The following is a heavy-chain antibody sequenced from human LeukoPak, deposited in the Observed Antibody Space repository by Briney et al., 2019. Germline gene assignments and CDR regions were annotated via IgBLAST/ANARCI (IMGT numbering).Heavy chain of an antibody. J-gene: IGHJ6*02. CDR3: ARARSWYGMDV. V-gene: IGHV4-34*01. Sequence: SETLSLTCAVYGGSFSGYYWSGIRQPPGKGLEWIGEINHSGSTNYNPSLKSRVTISVDTSKNQFSLKLSSVTAADTAVYYCARARSWYGMDVWGQGTTVTVSS. CDR1: GGSFSGYY. CDR2: INHSGST.